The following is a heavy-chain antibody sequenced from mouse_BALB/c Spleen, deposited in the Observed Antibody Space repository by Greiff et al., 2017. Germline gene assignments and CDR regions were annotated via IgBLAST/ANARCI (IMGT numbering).Heavy chain of an antibody. CDR3: ASQVRRNYYAMDY. CDR2: ISSGSSTI. V-gene: IGHV5-17*02. Sequence: EVQLVESGGGLVQPGGSRKLSCAASGFTFSSFGMHWVRQAPEKGLEWVAYISSGSSTIYYADTVKGRFTISRDNPKNTLFLQMTSLRSEDTAMYYCASQVRRNYYAMDYWGQGTSVTVSS. D-gene: IGHD2-14*01. J-gene: IGHJ4*01. CDR1: GFTFSSFG.